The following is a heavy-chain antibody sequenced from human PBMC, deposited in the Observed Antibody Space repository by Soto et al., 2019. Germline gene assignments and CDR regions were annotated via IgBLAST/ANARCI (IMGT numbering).Heavy chain of an antibody. Sequence: QVQLQESGPGLVKPSQTLSLTCTVSGGSISSGGYYWSWIRQHPGKGLEWIGYIYYSGSTYYNPSLKSRVTISVLTFQNQSSLKVSSVTAADTAVYYCAITGWIPLWPIWFAPWGQGTLVTVSS. CDR2: IYYSGST. V-gene: IGHV4-31*03. CDR3: AITGWIPLWPIWFAP. CDR1: GGSISSGGYY. D-gene: IGHD5-18*01. J-gene: IGHJ5*02.